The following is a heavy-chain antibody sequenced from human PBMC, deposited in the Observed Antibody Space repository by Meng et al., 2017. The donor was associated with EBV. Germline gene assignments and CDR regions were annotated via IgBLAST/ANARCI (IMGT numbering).Heavy chain of an antibody. J-gene: IGHJ4*02. CDR2: INTYSGKA. D-gene: IGHD1-1*01. CDR3: ARGVEENGSHYPFDS. CDR1: GYAFRNYA. Sequence: QVATVQTGSGWKRRGASVKVSCKASGYAFRNYAINWMRQGPGQGLEWMGWINTYSGKATFAQGFTGRFVFSSDTPVTTAHLQISGLKTEDSAVYYCARGVEENGSHYPFDSWGQGTLVTVSS. V-gene: IGHV7-4-1*02.